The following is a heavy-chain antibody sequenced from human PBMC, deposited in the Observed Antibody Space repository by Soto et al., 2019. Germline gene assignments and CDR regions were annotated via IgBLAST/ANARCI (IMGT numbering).Heavy chain of an antibody. CDR3: APRQPYCGANCNSGFYY. J-gene: IGHJ4*02. Sequence: QITLKESGPTLVKPTQTLTLTCTFSGFSLSTSGVGVGWIRQPPGKALEWLALIYWDDDKRYSPSLKSRLTTATDTSKNQVVLTMTNMHPVDTTTYYCAPRQPYCGANCNSGFYYWGQGTLVTVST. CDR2: IYWDDDK. CDR1: GFSLSTSGVG. V-gene: IGHV2-5*02. D-gene: IGHD2-21*02.